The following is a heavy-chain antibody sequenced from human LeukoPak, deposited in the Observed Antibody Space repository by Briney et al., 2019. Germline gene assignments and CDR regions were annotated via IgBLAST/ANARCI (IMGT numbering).Heavy chain of an antibody. D-gene: IGHD2-2*01. V-gene: IGHV3-23*01. CDR1: GFTFSSYA. Sequence: PGGFLRLSRAASGFTFSSYAMSWVRPAPGKGLEWVSAISGSGGSTYYADSVKGRFTISRDNSKNTLYLQMNSLRAEDTAVYYCAKETYIVVVPAAIFDYWGQGTLVTVSS. CDR2: ISGSGGST. J-gene: IGHJ4*02. CDR3: AKETYIVVVPAAIFDY.